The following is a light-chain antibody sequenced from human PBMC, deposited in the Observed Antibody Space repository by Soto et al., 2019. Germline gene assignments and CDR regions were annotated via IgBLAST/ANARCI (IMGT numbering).Light chain of an antibody. Sequence: QSVLTQPASVSGSPGQSITISCTGTRTDVGDSNHVSWYQHHPGKAPKLIIYEVSYRPSGVSNRFSGSKSAYTASLTISGLQAEDEADYYCNSQTTSGIRVFGTGTKLTVL. J-gene: IGLJ1*01. CDR3: NSQTTSGIRV. CDR2: EVS. V-gene: IGLV2-14*01. CDR1: RTDVGDSNH.